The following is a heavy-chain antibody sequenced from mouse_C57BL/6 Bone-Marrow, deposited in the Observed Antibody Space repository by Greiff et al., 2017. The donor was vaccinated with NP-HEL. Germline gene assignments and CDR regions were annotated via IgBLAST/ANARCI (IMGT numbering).Heavy chain of an antibody. CDR2: IHPNSGST. V-gene: IGHV1-64*01. J-gene: IGHJ4*01. Sequence: QVQLQQPGAELVKPGASVKLSCKASGYTFTSYWMHWVKQRPGQGLEWIGMIHPNSGSTNYNEKFKSKATLTVDKSSSTAYMQLSSLTSEDSAVYYCARSRYYSNFYYYAMDYWGQGTSVTVSS. CDR3: ARSRYYSNFYYYAMDY. D-gene: IGHD2-5*01. CDR1: GYTFTSYW.